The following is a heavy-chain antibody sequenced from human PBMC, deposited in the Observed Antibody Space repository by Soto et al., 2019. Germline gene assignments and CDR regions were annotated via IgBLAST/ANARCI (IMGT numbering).Heavy chain of an antibody. V-gene: IGHV1-2*02. J-gene: IGHJ4*02. CDR3: AKDGYDFWGQGTQVTVSKDGYDL. CDR1: GYSFTGFS. CDR2: INPNDGGT. D-gene: IGHD5-12*01. Sequence: ASGKVSCKASGYSFTGFSIHWVRQAPGQGLEWMGWINPNDGGTNYAQEFQGRVTVTRDTSISTAYMELSRLRSDDTAVYYCAKDGYDFWGQGTQVTVSKDGYDLWGQGTLVTVSS.